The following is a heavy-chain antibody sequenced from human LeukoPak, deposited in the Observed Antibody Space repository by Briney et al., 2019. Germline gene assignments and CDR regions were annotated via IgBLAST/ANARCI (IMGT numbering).Heavy chain of an antibody. V-gene: IGHV3-23*01. CDR2: IGGSGGST. J-gene: IGHJ4*02. CDR3: AKNYGGGATMLDY. CDR1: GFIFSSDV. Sequence: PGGSLRLSCAASGFIFSSDVMSWVRQAPRKGLEWVSGIGGSGGSTYYADSVKGRFTLSRENSKNTVFLQMNSLRAEDTAVYDCAKNYGGGATMLDYWGQGTLVTVSS. D-gene: IGHD1-26*01.